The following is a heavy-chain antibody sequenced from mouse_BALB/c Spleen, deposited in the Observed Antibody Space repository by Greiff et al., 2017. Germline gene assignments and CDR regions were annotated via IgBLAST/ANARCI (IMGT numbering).Heavy chain of an antibody. V-gene: IGHV1-4*02. CDR1: GYTFTSYT. D-gene: IGHD1-2*01. CDR2: INPSSGYT. Sequence: VQLQQSGAELARPGASVKMSCKASGYTFTSYTMHWVKQRPGQGLEWIGYINPSSGYTEYNQKFKDKTTLTADKSSSTAYMQLSSLTSEDSAVYYCARGYGYSYAMDYWGQGTSVTVSS. CDR3: ARGYGYSYAMDY. J-gene: IGHJ4*01.